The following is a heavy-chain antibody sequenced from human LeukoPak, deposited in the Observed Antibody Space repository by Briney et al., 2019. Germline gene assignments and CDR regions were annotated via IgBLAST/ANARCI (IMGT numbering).Heavy chain of an antibody. CDR1: GFTVSSNY. Sequence: GGSLRLSCAASGFTVSSNYMSWVRQAPGKGLEWVSVIYSGGSTYYADSVKGRFTISRDNSKNTLYLQMNSLRAEDTAVYYCASHPAGLYFDYWGQGTLVTVSS. J-gene: IGHJ4*02. CDR2: IYSGGST. CDR3: ASHPAGLYFDY. V-gene: IGHV3-53*01.